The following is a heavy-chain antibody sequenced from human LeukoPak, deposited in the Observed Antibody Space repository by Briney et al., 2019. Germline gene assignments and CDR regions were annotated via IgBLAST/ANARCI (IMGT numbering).Heavy chain of an antibody. CDR2: ISAYNGNT. D-gene: IGHD3-22*01. V-gene: IGHV1-18*01. CDR3: ARETPVYYDSSGYSYYYYYMDV. J-gene: IGHJ6*03. Sequence: ASVKVSCKASGYTFTSYGISWVRQAPGQGLEWMGWISAYNGNTNYAQKLQGRVTMTTDTSTSTAYMELRSLRSDDTPVYYCARETPVYYDSSGYSYYYYYMDVWGKGTTVTVSS. CDR1: GYTFTSYG.